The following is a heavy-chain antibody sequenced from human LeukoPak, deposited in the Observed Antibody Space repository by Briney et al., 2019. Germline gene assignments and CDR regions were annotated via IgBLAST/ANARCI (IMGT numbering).Heavy chain of an antibody. V-gene: IGHV3-48*01. D-gene: IGHD1/OR15-1a*01. CDR2: ISSSSSTI. Sequence: GGSLRLSCAASGFTFSSYSMNWVRQAPGKGLEWVSYISSSSSTIYYADSVKGRFTISRDNAKNSPYLQMNNLRAEDTAVYYCARVTTYYYYMDVWGKGTTVTVSS. CDR3: ARVTTYYYYMDV. J-gene: IGHJ6*03. CDR1: GFTFSSYS.